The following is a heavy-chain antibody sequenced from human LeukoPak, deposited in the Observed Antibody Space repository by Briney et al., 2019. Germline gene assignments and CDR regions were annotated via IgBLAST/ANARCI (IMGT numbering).Heavy chain of an antibody. CDR3: ARGGIQLWSFDY. Sequence: GASVKVSCKASGGTFSSYAISWVRQAPGQGLEWMGRIIPIFGIANYAQKFQGRVTITADESTSTAYMELSSLRSEDTAVYYCARGGIQLWSFDYWGQGTLVTVSS. CDR1: GGTFSSYA. V-gene: IGHV1-69*13. D-gene: IGHD5-18*01. J-gene: IGHJ4*02. CDR2: IIPIFGIA.